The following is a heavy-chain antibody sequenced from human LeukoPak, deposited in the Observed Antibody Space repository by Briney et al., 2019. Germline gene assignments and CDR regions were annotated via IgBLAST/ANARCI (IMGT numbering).Heavy chain of an antibody. CDR1: GVSISSGSYY. CDR3: AREGYYDRSGYREY. J-gene: IGHJ4*02. D-gene: IGHD3-22*01. V-gene: IGHV4-61*02. CDR2: IYTTGST. Sequence: SQTLSLTCTVSGVSISSGSYYWVWIRQPAGKGLEWIGRIYTTGSTNYNPSFKSRVTIVVATSKKQSSLKLSSVTAADTAVYYCAREGYYDRSGYREYWGQGTLVTVSS.